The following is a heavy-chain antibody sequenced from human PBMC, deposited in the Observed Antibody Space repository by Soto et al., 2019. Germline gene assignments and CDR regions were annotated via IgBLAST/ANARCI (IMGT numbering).Heavy chain of an antibody. Sequence: EGQLVESGGGLVQPGRSLRLSCVASGFTFDHYAMHWVRQAPGKGLEWVAGITWNSGSKDYGNSVKGRFSISRDNAQNSLHLQMNSLGPEDTAFYYCARDSEQVRPVAILGAFFVIWGQGTLVTVSS. CDR2: ITWNSGSK. CDR3: ARDSEQVRPVAILGAFFVI. D-gene: IGHD2-21*01. CDR1: GFTFDHYA. J-gene: IGHJ3*02. V-gene: IGHV3-9*01.